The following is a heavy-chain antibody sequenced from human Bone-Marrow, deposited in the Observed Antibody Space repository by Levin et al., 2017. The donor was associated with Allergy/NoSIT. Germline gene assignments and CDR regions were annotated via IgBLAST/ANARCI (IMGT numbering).Heavy chain of an antibody. CDR3: AREYYYDSGATW. V-gene: IGHV3-21*01. Sequence: PGGSLRLSCAASGFTFNTHSMNWVRQAPGKGLEWVSSITSTSNYIYYADSVKGRFTISRDNAKNSLYLQMHSLRAEDTAVYYCAREYYYDSGATWWGQGTLVTVSS. J-gene: IGHJ4*02. D-gene: IGHD3-22*01. CDR1: GFTFNTHS. CDR2: ITSTSNYI.